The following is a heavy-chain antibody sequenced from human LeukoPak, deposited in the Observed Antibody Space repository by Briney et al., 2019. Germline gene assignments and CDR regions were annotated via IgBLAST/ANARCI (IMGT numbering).Heavy chain of an antibody. J-gene: IGHJ4*02. V-gene: IGHV4-34*01. D-gene: IGHD6-25*01. CDR2: INHSGST. CDR3: ARGRGRGYFDY. CDR1: GGSFSGYY. Sequence: SETLSLTCAVYGGSFSGYYWSWIRQPPGKGLEWIGEINHSGSTNYNPPLKSRVTISVDTSKNQFSLKLSSVTAADTAVYYCARGRGRGYFDYWGQGTLVTVSS.